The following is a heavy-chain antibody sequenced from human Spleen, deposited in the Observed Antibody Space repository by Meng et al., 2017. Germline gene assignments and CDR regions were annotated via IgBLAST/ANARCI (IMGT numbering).Heavy chain of an antibody. CDR2: IYHSGST. CDR3: ARGASSAIYIDP. CDR1: GYSISSGYY. Sequence: SETLSLTCTVSGYSISSGYYWGWIRQPTGKGLEWSGSIYHSGSTYYNRSLKSRVTISVDTSKNQFSLKLSSMTAADTAVYYCARGASSAIYIDPWGQGTLVTVSS. J-gene: IGHJ5*02. D-gene: IGHD6-19*01. V-gene: IGHV4-38-2*02.